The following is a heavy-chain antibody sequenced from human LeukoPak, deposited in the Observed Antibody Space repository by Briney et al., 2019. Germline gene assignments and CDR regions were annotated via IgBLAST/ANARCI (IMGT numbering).Heavy chain of an antibody. CDR2: IYSGDRT. CDR1: GFIVSSDY. J-gene: IGHJ4*02. V-gene: IGHV3-66*01. Sequence: GESLRLSCAASGFIVSSDYISWVRQSPGKGLEWVSVIYSGDRTYYADSVKGRFTISSDSSKNTLYLQMNSLRAEDTAVYYCARDGGCSYGYGFDYWGQGTLVTVSS. CDR3: ARDGGCSYGYGFDY. D-gene: IGHD5-18*01.